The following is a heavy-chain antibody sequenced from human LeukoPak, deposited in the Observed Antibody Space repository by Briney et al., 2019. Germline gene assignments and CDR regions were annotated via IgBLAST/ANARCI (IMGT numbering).Heavy chain of an antibody. V-gene: IGHV3-7*01. J-gene: IGHJ3*02. CDR2: IRQDGGQT. D-gene: IGHD5-24*01. CDR1: GFTISSYW. Sequence: GGSLRLSCAAPGFTISSYWMSWARQAPGKGLEWVANIRQDGGQTYYVDSVKGRFTISRDNAKNSLYLQVNSLRAEDTAVYYCARDKHNPGSAFDIWGQGTMLTVSS. CDR3: ARDKHNPGSAFDI.